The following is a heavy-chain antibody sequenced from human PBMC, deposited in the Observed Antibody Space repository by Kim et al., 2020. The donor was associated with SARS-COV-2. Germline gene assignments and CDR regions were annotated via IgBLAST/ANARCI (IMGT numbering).Heavy chain of an antibody. J-gene: IGHJ6*02. D-gene: IGHD4-17*01. V-gene: IGHV1-46*01. CDR2: INPSGGST. Sequence: ASVKVSCKASGYTFTSYYMHWVRQAPGQGLEWMGIINPSGGSTSYAQKFQGRVTMTRDTSTSTVYMELSSLRSEDTAVYYCARDVDYVLSGDYGMDVWGQGTTVTVSS. CDR3: ARDVDYVLSGDYGMDV. CDR1: GYTFTSYY.